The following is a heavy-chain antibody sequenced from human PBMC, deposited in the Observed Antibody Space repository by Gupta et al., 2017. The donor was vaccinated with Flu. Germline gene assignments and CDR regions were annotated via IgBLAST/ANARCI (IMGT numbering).Heavy chain of an antibody. J-gene: IGHJ4*02. CDR3: AKDKLGSTAKNYYFDD. CDR2: ISGSGSST. Sequence: VQLLDSGGGLFQPGGSLSLSFSASGLPFSNYAMTWVRQAPGKGLEWVSGISGSGSSTYYADSVKGRFIISRDKSQNTLFLQMNSLRVEDTAVFYCAKDKLGSTAKNYYFDDWGQGTVVSVSS. CDR1: GLPFSNYA. D-gene: IGHD1-26*01. V-gene: IGHV3-23*01.